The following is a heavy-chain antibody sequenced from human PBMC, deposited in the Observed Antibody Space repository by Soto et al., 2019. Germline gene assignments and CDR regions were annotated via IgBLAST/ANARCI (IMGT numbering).Heavy chain of an antibody. CDR1: GFTFSSYA. J-gene: IGHJ4*02. V-gene: IGHV3-30-3*01. CDR2: ISYDGSNK. Sequence: GSLRLSCAASGFTFSSYAMHWVRQAPGKGLEWVAVISYDGSNKYYADSVKGRFTISRDNSKNTLYLQMNSLRAEDTAVYYCARGQDYYDSSGTDGFDYWGQGTLVTVSS. CDR3: ARGQDYYDSSGTDGFDY. D-gene: IGHD3-22*01.